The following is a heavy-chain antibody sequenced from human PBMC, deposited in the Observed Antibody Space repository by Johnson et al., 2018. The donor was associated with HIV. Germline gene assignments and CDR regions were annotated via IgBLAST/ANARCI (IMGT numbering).Heavy chain of an antibody. J-gene: IGHJ3*02. Sequence: VQLVESGGGLVQPGGSLRLSCAVSGFTFSNHHMTCVRQAPGTGLEWVANINQDGSDKYYVDSVKGRFTISRDNAQNSLYLQMNSLRAEDTAVYYCGRESTGAGTAFDICGQGTMVTVSS. CDR1: GFTFSNHH. D-gene: IGHD2-8*02. CDR3: GRESTGAGTAFDI. V-gene: IGHV3-7*01. CDR2: INQDGSDK.